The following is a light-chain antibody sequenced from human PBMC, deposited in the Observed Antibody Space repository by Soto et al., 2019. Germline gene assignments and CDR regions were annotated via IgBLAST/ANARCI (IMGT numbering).Light chain of an antibody. Sequence: EIVMTQSPATLSVSPGERATLSCRASQSVSSKLAWFQQKPGQAPSLLIYGASTRATGIPARFSGSGSGTEFTLTISSLQSEDFAVYYCQQYNNWPRTFGQGTRLEI. CDR2: GAS. CDR3: QQYNNWPRT. V-gene: IGKV3-15*01. J-gene: IGKJ5*01. CDR1: QSVSSK.